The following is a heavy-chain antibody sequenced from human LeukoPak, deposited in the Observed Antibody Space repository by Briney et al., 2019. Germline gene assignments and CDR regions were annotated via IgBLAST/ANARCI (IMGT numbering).Heavy chain of an antibody. CDR2: IYYSGST. D-gene: IGHD6-13*01. CDR1: GGSISSGGYY. V-gene: IGHV4-31*03. J-gene: IGHJ4*02. Sequence: SETLSLTCTVSGGSISSGGYYWSWIRQHPGTGLEWIGYIYYSGSTYYNPSLKSRVTISVDTSKNQFSLKLSSVTAADTAVYYCASVGIAALVPDYWGQGTLVTVSS. CDR3: ASVGIAALVPDY.